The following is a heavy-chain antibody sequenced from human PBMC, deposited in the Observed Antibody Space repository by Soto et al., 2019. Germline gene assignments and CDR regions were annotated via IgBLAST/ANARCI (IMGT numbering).Heavy chain of an antibody. CDR1: GFTFMTYP. D-gene: IGHD1-26*01. V-gene: IGHV3-30-3*01. CDR2: ISYDGTNK. CDR3: ARGPESGDF. J-gene: IGHJ4*02. Sequence: QVQLVESGGGVVQPERSLRLSCAPSGFTFMTYPMHWVRQAPGKGLEWVAVISYDGTNKYYADSVKGRFIISRDNSKNTLYLQMNRLTSEDTDVYYCARGPESGDFWGQGTLVTVSS.